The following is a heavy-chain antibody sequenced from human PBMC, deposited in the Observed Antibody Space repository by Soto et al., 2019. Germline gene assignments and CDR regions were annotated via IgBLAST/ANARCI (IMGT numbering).Heavy chain of an antibody. CDR3: ARLGDHHSFEM. CDR1: GFTFTKYD. CDR2: IWYDGSHQ. V-gene: IGHV3-33*01. Sequence: QVQLLESGGGVVQPGRSLRLSCAASGFTFTKYDMHWVRQAPGKGLEWVAVIWYDGSHQYSADSVKGRFTMSRDNTKNTVDLQMDSLTVADTAVYFCARLGDHHSFEMWGPGTMVIVSS. J-gene: IGHJ3*02.